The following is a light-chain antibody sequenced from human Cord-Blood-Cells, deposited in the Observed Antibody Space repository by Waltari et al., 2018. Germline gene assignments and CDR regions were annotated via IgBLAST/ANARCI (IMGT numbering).Light chain of an antibody. CDR1: QRVSSN. Sequence: EIVMTQSPATLSVSPGERATLSCRASQRVSSNLAWYQQKPGQAPRLLIYGASTRATGIPARFSGSGSGIEFTLTISSLQSEDCAVYYCQQYNNWPQTFGQGTKVEIK. CDR2: GAS. V-gene: IGKV3-15*01. CDR3: QQYNNWPQT. J-gene: IGKJ1*01.